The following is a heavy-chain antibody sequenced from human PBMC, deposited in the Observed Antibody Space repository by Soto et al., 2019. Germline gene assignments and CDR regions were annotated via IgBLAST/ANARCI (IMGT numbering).Heavy chain of an antibody. CDR3: AKERATTTAFDY. J-gene: IGHJ4*02. V-gene: IGHV3-23*01. D-gene: IGHD4-17*01. Sequence: GGSLRLSCAASGFTFSRDGMSWVRQAPGKGLEWVSLITDNGGSTYYADSVKGRFTISRDNTKNTLFLQMNSLGAEDTAVYYCAKERATTTAFDYWGQGALVTVSS. CDR2: ITDNGGST. CDR1: GFTFSRDG.